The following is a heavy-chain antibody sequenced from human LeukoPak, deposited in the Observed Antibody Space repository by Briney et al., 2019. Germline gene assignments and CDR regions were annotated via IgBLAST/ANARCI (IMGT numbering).Heavy chain of an antibody. CDR1: EFSFWKYS. CDR3: AGTYGSGSYHLDN. CDR2: ISTSTTTI. V-gene: IGHV3-48*01. D-gene: IGHD3-10*01. Sequence: GGSLRLPCTALEFSFWKYSMSWVRQAPGKGLEWVSYISTSTTTIYYANSVRGRFTISRDNVKNSLYLQMDSLRAEDSAVYYCAGTYGSGSYHLDNWGQGTLVTVSS. J-gene: IGHJ4*02.